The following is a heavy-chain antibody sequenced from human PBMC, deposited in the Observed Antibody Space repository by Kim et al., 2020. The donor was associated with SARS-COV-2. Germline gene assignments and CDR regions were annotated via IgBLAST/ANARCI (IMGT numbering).Heavy chain of an antibody. D-gene: IGHD3-9*01. V-gene: IGHV3-21*01. CDR1: GFTFSSYS. CDR3: ARDRSAYYDILTGYVSYYYYGMDV. J-gene: IGHJ6*02. CDR2: ISSSSSYI. Sequence: GGSLRLSCAASGFTFSSYSMNWVRQAPGKGLEWVSSISSSSSYIYYADSVKGRFTISRDNAKNSLYLQMNSLRAEDTAVYYCARDRSAYYDILTGYVSYYYYGMDVWGQGTTVTVSS.